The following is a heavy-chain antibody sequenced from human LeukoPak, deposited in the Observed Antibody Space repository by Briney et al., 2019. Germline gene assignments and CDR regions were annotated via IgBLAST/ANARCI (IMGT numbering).Heavy chain of an antibody. CDR1: GFSVGDNY. CDR2: IYRDGST. CDR3: AKEISATYYYDSSGYYDAFDI. J-gene: IGHJ3*02. D-gene: IGHD3-22*01. V-gene: IGHV3-53*01. Sequence: GGSLRLSCAASGFSVGDNYVTWVRQPPGKGLEWVSVIYRDGSTYYADSVKGRFTISRDNSKNTLYLQMNSLRAEDTAVYYCAKEISATYYYDSSGYYDAFDIWGQGTMVTVSS.